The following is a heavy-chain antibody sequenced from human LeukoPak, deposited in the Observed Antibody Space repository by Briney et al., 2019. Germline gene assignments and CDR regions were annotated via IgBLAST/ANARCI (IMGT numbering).Heavy chain of an antibody. CDR3: ARRAGYSSSWYDDY. V-gene: IGHV5-51*01. J-gene: IGHJ4*02. D-gene: IGHD6-13*01. CDR1: EYSFSTYW. CDR2: IYLGDSDT. Sequence: GESLKISCKGSEYSFSTYWIAWVRQMPGKGLEWMGIIYLGDSDTRYSPSFQGQVTISADKSISTAYLQWNSLKASDTAMYYCARRAGYSSSWYDDYWGQGTLVTVSS.